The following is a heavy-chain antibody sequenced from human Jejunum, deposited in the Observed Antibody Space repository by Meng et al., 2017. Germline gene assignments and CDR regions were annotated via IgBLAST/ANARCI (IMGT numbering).Heavy chain of an antibody. CDR3: ARDGGYYDLDY. J-gene: IGHJ4*02. V-gene: IGHV1-2*06. CDR2: IIPSISDA. Sequence: QVQLVQSGAEVKKPGASVKVSCKACAYTFTKSDMNWVRQATGQGLEWMGRIIPSISDAGSAQKFQGRVTLTWDTSISTAYMELSSLRSDDTATYYCARDGGYYDLDYWGQGTLVTVSS. CDR1: AYTFTKSD. D-gene: IGHD3-3*01.